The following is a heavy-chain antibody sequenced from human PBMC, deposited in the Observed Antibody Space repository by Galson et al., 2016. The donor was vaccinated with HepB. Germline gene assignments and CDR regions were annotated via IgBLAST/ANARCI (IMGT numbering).Heavy chain of an antibody. D-gene: IGHD4-11*01. CDR2: IWYDGSNK. CDR3: ARGSNYFDYYYYGMDV. V-gene: IGHV3-33*01. CDR1: GFTFSSYG. J-gene: IGHJ6*02. Sequence: SLRLSCAASGFTFSSYGMHWVRQAPGKGLEWVAVIWYDGSNKYYADSVKGRFTISRDNSKNTLYLQTNSLRAEDTAVYYCARGSNYFDYYYYGMDVWGQGTTVTVSS.